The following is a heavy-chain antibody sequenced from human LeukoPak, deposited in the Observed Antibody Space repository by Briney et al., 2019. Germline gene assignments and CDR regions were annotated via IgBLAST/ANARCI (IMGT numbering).Heavy chain of an antibody. J-gene: IGHJ4*02. CDR1: GGSISSNNYF. CDR2: IYYSGST. V-gene: IGHV4-39*01. Sequence: PSETLSLTCTVSGGSISSNNYFWGWIRQPPGKGLEWIGSIYYSGSTYYNPSLKSRVTISVDTSKNQFSQKLNSVTAADTAMYYCQSRFLEWLLDYWGQGTLVTVSS. D-gene: IGHD3-3*01. CDR3: QSRFLEWLLDY.